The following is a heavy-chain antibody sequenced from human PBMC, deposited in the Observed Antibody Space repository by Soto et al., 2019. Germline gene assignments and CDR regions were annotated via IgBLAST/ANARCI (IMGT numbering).Heavy chain of an antibody. CDR3: AHRTVGLAAAASFDY. CDR2: IYWDDDK. CDR1: GFSHRPRGVG. J-gene: IGHJ4*02. D-gene: IGHD6-13*01. Sequence: SGPTLVNPTQTLTLPCTLSGFSHRPRGVGVGWIRQPPGKALEWLALIYWDDDKRYSPSLKSRLTITKDTSKNQVVLTMTNMEPVDTATYYCAHRTVGLAAAASFDYWGQGTLVTVSS. V-gene: IGHV2-5*02.